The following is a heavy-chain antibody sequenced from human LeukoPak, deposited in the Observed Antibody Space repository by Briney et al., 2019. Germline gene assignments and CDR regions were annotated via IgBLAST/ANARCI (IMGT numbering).Heavy chain of an antibody. D-gene: IGHD3-10*01. J-gene: IGHJ4*02. Sequence: GGSLRLSCAASGFTFSSYAMSWVRQAPGKGLEWVSAISGSGGSTYYADSVEGRFTIYRDNSKNTLYLQMNSLRAEDTAVYYCAKVKNRKYYYGSGSYYIPNYFDYWGQGTLVTVSS. CDR2: ISGSGGST. V-gene: IGHV3-23*01. CDR1: GFTFSSYA. CDR3: AKVKNRKYYYGSGSYYIPNYFDY.